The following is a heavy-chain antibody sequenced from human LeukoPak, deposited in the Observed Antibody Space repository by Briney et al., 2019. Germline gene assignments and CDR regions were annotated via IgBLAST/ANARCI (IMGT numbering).Heavy chain of an antibody. J-gene: IGHJ4*02. V-gene: IGHV1-2*02. CDR3: VRDPLKGSSGPNGGFDY. Sequence: ASVKVSCKASGYSFTGHYMHWVRQAPGQGLEWMGWINPNSGGTNYAQKFQGRVTMTRDTSIGTAYMELSRLRSDDTAVYYCVRDPLKGSSGPNGGFDYWGQGTLVTVSS. CDR1: GYSFTGHY. CDR2: INPNSGGT. D-gene: IGHD6-19*01.